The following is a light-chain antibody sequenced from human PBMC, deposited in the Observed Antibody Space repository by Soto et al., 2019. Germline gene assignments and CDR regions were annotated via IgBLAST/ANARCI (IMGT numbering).Light chain of an antibody. V-gene: IGKV1-9*01. CDR1: QGISSY. CDR2: AAS. J-gene: IGKJ4*01. Sequence: IQLTQSPSSLSASVGDRVTITCRASQGISSYLAWYQQKPGKAPKLLIYAASTLQSGVPSRFSGSRSGTDCTLTISSLQPEDFATYYCQQLNSYPLTFGGGTKVEIK. CDR3: QQLNSYPLT.